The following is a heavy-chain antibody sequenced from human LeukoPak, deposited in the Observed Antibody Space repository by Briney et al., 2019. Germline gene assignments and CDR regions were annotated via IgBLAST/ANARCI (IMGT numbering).Heavy chain of an antibody. V-gene: IGHV1-2*02. CDR2: INPNSGGT. Sequence: ASVKVSCKASGYTFTSYGISWVRQAPGQGLEWMGWINPNSGGTNYAQKFQGRVTMTRDTSISTAYMELSRLRSDDTAVYYCARGWRITMVRGVPFDYWGQGTLVTVSS. CDR1: GYTFTSYG. D-gene: IGHD3-10*01. J-gene: IGHJ4*02. CDR3: ARGWRITMVRGVPFDY.